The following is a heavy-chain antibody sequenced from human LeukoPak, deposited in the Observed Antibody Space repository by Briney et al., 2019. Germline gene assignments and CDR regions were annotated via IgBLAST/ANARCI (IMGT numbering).Heavy chain of an antibody. J-gene: IGHJ4*02. CDR2: ISYDGSNK. CDR1: GFTFSNYA. D-gene: IGHD4-17*01. Sequence: GGSLRLSCAASGFTFSNYAMHWVRQAPGKGLEWVASISYDGSNKYYADSVKGRFTISRDNSKNTLFLQMNSLRAEDTAVYYCARYRSVTTGKRFFDYWGQGTLVTVSS. CDR3: ARYRSVTTGKRFFDY. V-gene: IGHV3-30*04.